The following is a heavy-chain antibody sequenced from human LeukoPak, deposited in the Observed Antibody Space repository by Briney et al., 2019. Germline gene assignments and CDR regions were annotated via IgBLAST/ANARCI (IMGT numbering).Heavy chain of an antibody. V-gene: IGHV4-4*07. J-gene: IGHJ4*02. CDR1: GVSISSYS. CDR2: IYTSGST. Sequence: PSETLSLTCTVSGVSISSYSWSWIRQPAGKGLDWIGRIYTSGSTNYNPSLKSRVTMSVDTSKNQFSLKLSSVTAADTAVYYCARSSESYDSSGYYSYYFDYWGQGTLVTVSS. D-gene: IGHD3-22*01. CDR3: ARSSESYDSSGYYSYYFDY.